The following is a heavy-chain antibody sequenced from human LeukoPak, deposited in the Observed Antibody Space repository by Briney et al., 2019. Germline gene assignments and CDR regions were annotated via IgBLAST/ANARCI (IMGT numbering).Heavy chain of an antibody. CDR1: GYSFTSYD. CDR2: MNANTGAT. V-gene: IGHV1-8*01. D-gene: IGHD4-11*01. J-gene: IGHJ5*01. Sequence: GASVKVSCKASGYSFTSYDINWVRQAPGQGLEWMGWMNANTGATVYAQKFQGRVTMTRDTSISTAYMELSSLRSEDTAIYYCARRNSWYDSWGQGTLVTVLS. CDR3: ARRNSWYDS.